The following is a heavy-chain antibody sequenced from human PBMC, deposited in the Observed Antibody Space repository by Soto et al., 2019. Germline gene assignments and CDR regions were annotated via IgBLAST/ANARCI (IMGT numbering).Heavy chain of an antibody. J-gene: IGHJ4*01. CDR1: GYTFTSYG. CDR3: GADEVDHFDTSGYYYLAY. D-gene: IGHD3-22*01. V-gene: IGHV1-18*01. Sequence: GASVKVSCKASGYTFTSYGISWVRQAPGQGLEWMGWISAYNGNTNYAQKLQGRVTMTTDTSTSTVYMELSSLTSEDTAVYYCGADEVDHFDTSGYYYLAYWG. CDR2: ISAYNGNT.